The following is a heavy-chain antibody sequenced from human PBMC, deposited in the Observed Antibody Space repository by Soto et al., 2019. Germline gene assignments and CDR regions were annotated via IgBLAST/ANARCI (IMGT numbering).Heavy chain of an antibody. D-gene: IGHD3-10*01. CDR2: INHSGSA. CDR3: ARWTIRGFDY. V-gene: IGHV4-34*01. Sequence: PSETLSLTCAVYGGSFSGYYWSWIRQPPGKGLEWIGEINHSGSANYNPSLKSRVTISVDTSKNQFSLKLSSVTAADTAVYYCARWTIRGFDYWGQGTLVTVSS. J-gene: IGHJ4*02. CDR1: GGSFSGYY.